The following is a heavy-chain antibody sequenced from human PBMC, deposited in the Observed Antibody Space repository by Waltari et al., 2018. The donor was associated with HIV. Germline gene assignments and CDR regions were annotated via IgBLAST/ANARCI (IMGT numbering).Heavy chain of an antibody. J-gene: IGHJ4*02. D-gene: IGHD1-26*01. CDR3: ARDYSGTYADFDY. Sequence: EVQLVESGGGLVQPGGSVRLYCAASGFTFSSYSMKWVRQAPGKGLEWVSYISISGSTIYYADSVRGRFTISRDNAKNSLYLQLNSLRAEDTAVYYCARDYSGTYADFDYWGQGTLVTVSS. CDR2: ISISGSTI. CDR1: GFTFSSYS. V-gene: IGHV3-48*01.